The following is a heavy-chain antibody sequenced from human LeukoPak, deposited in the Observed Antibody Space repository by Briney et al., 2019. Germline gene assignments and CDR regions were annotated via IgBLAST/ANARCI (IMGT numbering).Heavy chain of an antibody. V-gene: IGHV4-34*01. J-gene: IGHJ4*02. CDR1: GGSFSGYY. D-gene: IGHD3-22*01. CDR2: INHSGST. Sequence: SETLSLTCAVYGGSFSGYYWSWIRQPPGKGLEWIGEINHSGSTNYNPSLKSRVTISVDTSKNQFSLKLSSVTAADTAVYYCARGDVYYDSSGYYPRYFDYWGQGTLVTVSS. CDR3: ARGDVYYDSSGYYPRYFDY.